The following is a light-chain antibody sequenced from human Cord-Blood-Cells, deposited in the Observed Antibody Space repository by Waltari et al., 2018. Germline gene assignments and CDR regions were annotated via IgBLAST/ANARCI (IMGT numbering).Light chain of an antibody. Sequence: QSALTQPASVSGSPGQSITISCTGTSSDVGGYNYVSWYQQPPGKAPKLMIYDVSKRPSGVSNRFSGSKSGNTASLTISGLQAEDEADYYCNSYTSSSTWVFGGGTKLTVL. CDR3: NSYTSSSTWV. V-gene: IGLV2-14*01. J-gene: IGLJ3*02. CDR1: SSDVGGYNY. CDR2: DVS.